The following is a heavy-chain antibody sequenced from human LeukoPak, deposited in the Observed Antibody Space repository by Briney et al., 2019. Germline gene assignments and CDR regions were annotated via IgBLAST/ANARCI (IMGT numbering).Heavy chain of an antibody. Sequence: SETLSLTCTVSGGSISSGSYYWSWIRQPAGKGLEWIGRIYTSGSTNYNPSLKSRVTISVDTSKNQFSLKLSSVTAADTAVYYCARAMRGAYSSSAGDAFDIWGQGTMVTVSS. D-gene: IGHD6-6*01. CDR2: IYTSGST. CDR1: GGSISSGSYY. CDR3: ARAMRGAYSSSAGDAFDI. V-gene: IGHV4-61*02. J-gene: IGHJ3*02.